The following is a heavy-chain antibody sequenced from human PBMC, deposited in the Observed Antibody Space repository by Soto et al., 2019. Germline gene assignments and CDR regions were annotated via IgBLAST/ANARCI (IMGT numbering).Heavy chain of an antibody. Sequence: GGSLRLSCAASTITFSTSVIHWVRQAPGKGLEWVAVISSDSRNKYYADSVKGRFTISRDNSKNTLYLQMNSLGAEDTAVYYCARGSSSSTWLLDYWGQGTLVTVSS. CDR2: ISSDSRNK. J-gene: IGHJ4*02. V-gene: IGHV3-30*04. D-gene: IGHD6-13*01. CDR3: ARGSSSSTWLLDY. CDR1: TITFSTSV.